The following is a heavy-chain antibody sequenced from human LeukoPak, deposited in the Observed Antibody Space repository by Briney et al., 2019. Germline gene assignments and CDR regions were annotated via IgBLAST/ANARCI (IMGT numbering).Heavy chain of an antibody. CDR1: GYTFTSYG. J-gene: IGHJ5*02. CDR3: ARVAYPNNWFDP. CDR2: ISAYNGNT. V-gene: IGHV1-18*01. Sequence: GASVKVSCKASGYTFTSYGISWVRQAPGQVLAWMGWISAYNGNTNYAQKLQGRVTMTTDTSTSTAYMELRSLRSDDTAVYYCARVAYPNNWFDPWGQGTLVTVSS.